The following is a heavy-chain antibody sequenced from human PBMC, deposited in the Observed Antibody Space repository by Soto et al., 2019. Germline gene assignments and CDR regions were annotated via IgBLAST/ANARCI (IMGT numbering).Heavy chain of an antibody. CDR1: GFTFSSYA. D-gene: IGHD3-10*01. CDR2: ISGSGGST. Sequence: GGSLRLSCAASGFTFSSYAMSWVRQAPGKGLEWVSAISGSGGSTYYADSVKGRFTISRDNSKNTLYLQMNSLRAEDTAVYYCAKVLLLWFGEWQHPLHVWGKGTTVTVSS. CDR3: AKVLLLWFGEWQHPLHV. V-gene: IGHV3-23*01. J-gene: IGHJ6*04.